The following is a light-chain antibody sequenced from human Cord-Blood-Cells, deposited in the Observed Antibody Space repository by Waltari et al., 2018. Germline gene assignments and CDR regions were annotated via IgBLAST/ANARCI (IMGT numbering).Light chain of an antibody. CDR2: AAS. J-gene: IGKJ4*01. V-gene: IGKV1-39*01. CDR1: QSISSY. CDR3: QQSYSTPLT. Sequence: DIQMTQSPSSLSASVGDRVTITCQASQSISSYLNWYQQKPGKAPKLLIYAASSLQSGVPSRFSGSGSGTDFTLTISSLQPEDFATYYCQQSYSTPLTFGGWTKVEIK.